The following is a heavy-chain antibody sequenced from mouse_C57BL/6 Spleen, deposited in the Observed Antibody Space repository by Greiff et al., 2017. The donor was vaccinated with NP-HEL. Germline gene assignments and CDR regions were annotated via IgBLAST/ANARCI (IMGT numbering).Heavy chain of an antibody. CDR1: GFTFSDAW. Sequence: EVKLVESGGGLVQPGGSMKLSCAASGFTFSDAWMDWVRQSPEKGLEWVAEIRNKANNHATYYAESVKGRFTISRDDSKSSVYLQMNSLRAEDTGIYYCTSGKIYYDYDDGDYFDYWGQGTTLTVSS. CDR3: TSGKIYYDYDDGDYFDY. D-gene: IGHD2-4*01. V-gene: IGHV6-6*01. J-gene: IGHJ2*01. CDR2: IRNKANNHAT.